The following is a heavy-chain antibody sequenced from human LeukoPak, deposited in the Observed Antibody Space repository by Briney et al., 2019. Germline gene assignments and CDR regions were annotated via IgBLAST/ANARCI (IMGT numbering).Heavy chain of an antibody. D-gene: IGHD6-19*01. CDR1: VFTFSSYC. J-gene: IGHJ4*02. CDR3: AKGETEAGIAVAGYFDY. Sequence: TGGYLRLSCAASVFTFSSYCMHWVRQAPGKGLEWVGVISYDGSNKYYADSVKGRFTISRDNSKNTLYLQMNSLRAEDTAVYYCAKGETEAGIAVAGYFDYWGQGTLVAVSS. V-gene: IGHV3-30*18. CDR2: ISYDGSNK.